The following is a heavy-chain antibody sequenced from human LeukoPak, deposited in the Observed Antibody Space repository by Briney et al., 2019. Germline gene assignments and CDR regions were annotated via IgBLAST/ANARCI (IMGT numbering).Heavy chain of an antibody. CDR3: AREAYCGGDCYHPYWYFDL. CDR2: ISGSGGST. D-gene: IGHD2-21*02. V-gene: IGHV3-23*01. CDR1: GFTFSSYA. J-gene: IGHJ2*01. Sequence: GGSLRLSCAASGFTFSSYAMSWVRQAPGKGLEWVSAISGSGGSTYYADSVKGRFTISRDNSKNTLYLQMNSLRAEDTAVYYCAREAYCGGDCYHPYWYFDLWGRGTLVTVSS.